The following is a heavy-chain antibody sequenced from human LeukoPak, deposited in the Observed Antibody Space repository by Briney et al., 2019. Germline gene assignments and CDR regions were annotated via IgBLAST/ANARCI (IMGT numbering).Heavy chain of an antibody. CDR1: GFTVSSNY. V-gene: IGHV3-53*01. D-gene: IGHD1-26*01. CDR2: IYSGGST. J-gene: IGHJ5*02. CDR3: ARDQWENWFDP. Sequence: GGSLRLSCAASGFTVSSNYMSWVRQAPGKGLEWVSVIYSGGSTYYADSVKGRFTISRDNSKNTLYLQMNSLRAEDTAVYYCARDQWENWFDPWGQGTLVTVSS.